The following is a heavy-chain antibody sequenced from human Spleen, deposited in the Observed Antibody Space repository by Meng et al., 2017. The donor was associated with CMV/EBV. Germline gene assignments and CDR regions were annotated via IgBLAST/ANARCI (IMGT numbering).Heavy chain of an antibody. D-gene: IGHD4-17*01. CDR2: INTESGST. J-gene: IGHJ2*01. CDR3: AREDYGDYGWGSYWYFDL. Sequence: ASVKVSCKASGYTFTRYFMHWVRQAPGQGLEYMGIINTESGSTSYTQKFQGRVTMTRDTSTSTVYMELSSLRSEDTAVYYCAREDYGDYGWGSYWYFDLWGRGTLVTVSS. V-gene: IGHV1-46*01. CDR1: GYTFTRYF.